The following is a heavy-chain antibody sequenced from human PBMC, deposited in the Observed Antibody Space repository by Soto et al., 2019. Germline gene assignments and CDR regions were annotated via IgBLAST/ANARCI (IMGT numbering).Heavy chain of an antibody. Sequence: GGSLRLSCAASGFTFSSYAMHWVRQAPGKGLEWVAVISYDGSNKYYADSVKGRFTISRDNSKNTLYLQMNSLRAEDTAVYYCARDRAYGSGSYDYYYYYGMDVWGQGTTVTVSS. D-gene: IGHD3-10*01. J-gene: IGHJ6*02. V-gene: IGHV3-30-3*01. CDR1: GFTFSSYA. CDR3: ARDRAYGSGSYDYYYYYGMDV. CDR2: ISYDGSNK.